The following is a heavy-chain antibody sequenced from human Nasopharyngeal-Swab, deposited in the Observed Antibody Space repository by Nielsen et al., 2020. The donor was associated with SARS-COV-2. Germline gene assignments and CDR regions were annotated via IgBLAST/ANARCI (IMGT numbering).Heavy chain of an antibody. CDR3: ARDASRLTIFVEGYGMDV. Sequence: GGSLRLSCAASGFTFSSYSMNWVRQAPGKGLEWVSSISSSSSYIYYADSVKGRFTISRDNAKNSLYLQMNSLRAEDTAVYYCARDASRLTIFVEGYGMDVWGQGTTVTVSS. D-gene: IGHD3-9*01. CDR1: GFTFSSYS. J-gene: IGHJ6*02. CDR2: ISSSSSYI. V-gene: IGHV3-21*01.